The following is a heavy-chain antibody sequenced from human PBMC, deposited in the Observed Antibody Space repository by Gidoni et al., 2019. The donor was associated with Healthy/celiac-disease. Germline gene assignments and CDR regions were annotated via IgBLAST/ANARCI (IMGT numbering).Heavy chain of an antibody. CDR3: ARVVGTRNYYYYGMDV. CDR2: IIPIFGTA. J-gene: IGHJ6*02. CDR1: GGPCSSYA. V-gene: IGHV1-69*01. D-gene: IGHD1-26*01. Sequence: QVQLVQSGAEAQKPGASVKVSFKASGGPCSSYAISWVRQVHGQGLEWMGGIIPIFGTANYAQKFQGRVTITADESTSTAYMELRSLRSEDTAVYYCARVVGTRNYYYYGMDVWGQGTTGTVSS.